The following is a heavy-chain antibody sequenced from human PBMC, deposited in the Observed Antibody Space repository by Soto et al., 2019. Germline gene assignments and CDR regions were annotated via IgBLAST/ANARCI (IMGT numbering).Heavy chain of an antibody. V-gene: IGHV4-31*03. CDR2: IYYSGST. J-gene: IGHJ4*02. Sequence: QVQLQESGPGLVKPSQTLSLTCTVSGGSISSGGYYWSWIRQHPGKGLEWIGYIYYSGSTYYNPSRKGRFTKAGDPYKTLSSLKLSFVTAGDRAVFYGARPTYYYVSSGYLDHGARGTLVPVSS. D-gene: IGHD3-22*01. CDR3: ARPTYYYVSSGYLDH. CDR1: GGSISSGGYY.